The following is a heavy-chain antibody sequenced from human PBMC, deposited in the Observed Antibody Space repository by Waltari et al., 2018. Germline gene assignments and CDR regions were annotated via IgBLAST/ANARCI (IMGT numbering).Heavy chain of an antibody. J-gene: IGHJ4*02. CDR1: GGSISSYY. D-gene: IGHD1-26*01. CDR3: ARDIVGGSYYDY. Sequence: QVQLQESGPGLVKPSETLSLTCTVSGGSISSYYWSWIRQPPGKGLEWIGYIYYSGSTNYNPSLKSRVTISVDTSKNQFALKLSSVTAADTAVYYCARDIVGGSYYDYWGQGTLVTVSS. CDR2: IYYSGST. V-gene: IGHV4-59*01.